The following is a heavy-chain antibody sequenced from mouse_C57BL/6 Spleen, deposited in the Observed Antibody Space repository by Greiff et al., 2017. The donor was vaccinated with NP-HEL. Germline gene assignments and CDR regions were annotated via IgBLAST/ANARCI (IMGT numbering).Heavy chain of an antibody. CDR2: INPSSGYT. CDR1: GYTFTSYW. V-gene: IGHV1-7*01. CDR3: ARGLTGTHYYAMDY. Sequence: QVHVKQSGAELAKPGASVKLSCKASGYTFTSYWMHWVKQRPGQGLEWIGYINPSSGYTKYNQKFKDKATLTADKSSSTAYMQLSSLTYEDSAVYYCARGLTGTHYYAMDYWGQGTSVTVSS. D-gene: IGHD4-1*01. J-gene: IGHJ4*01.